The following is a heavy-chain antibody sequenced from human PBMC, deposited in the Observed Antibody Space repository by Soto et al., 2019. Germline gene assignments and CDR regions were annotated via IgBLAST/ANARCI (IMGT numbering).Heavy chain of an antibody. CDR2: IYWDDDK. Sequence: QITLKESGPTLVKPTQTPTLTCTFSGFSLSTSGVGVGWIRPPPGRALEWLALIYWDDDKRYNPSLKSRLIIAQDTSKNQVAHTMTNMDPVDITTYYYAPLALGSSWLADYWGQGTLVSVSS. CDR3: APLALGSSWLADY. D-gene: IGHD6-13*01. CDR1: GFSLSTSGVG. V-gene: IGHV2-5*02. J-gene: IGHJ4*02.